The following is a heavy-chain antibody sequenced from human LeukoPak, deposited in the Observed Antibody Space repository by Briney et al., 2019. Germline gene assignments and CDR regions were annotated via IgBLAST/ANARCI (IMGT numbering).Heavy chain of an antibody. CDR1: GGTFSSYA. CDR3: ARGAPGYCSGGSCYSGDY. V-gene: IGHV1-69*05. D-gene: IGHD2-15*01. Sequence: SVKVSCKASGGTFSSYAISWVRQAPGQGLEWMGGIIPIFGTANYAQKFQGRVTITTDESTSTAYMERSSLRSEDTAVYYCARGAPGYCSGGSCYSGDYWGQGTLVTVSS. CDR2: IIPIFGTA. J-gene: IGHJ4*02.